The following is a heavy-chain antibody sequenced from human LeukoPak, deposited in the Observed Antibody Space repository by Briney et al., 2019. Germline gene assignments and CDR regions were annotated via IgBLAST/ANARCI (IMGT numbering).Heavy chain of an antibody. CDR2: ISYDGSNK. CDR1: GFTFSSYA. J-gene: IGHJ4*02. D-gene: IGHD3-22*01. V-gene: IGHV3-30-3*01. CDR3: ARATYYYDSSGYYYTYYFDF. Sequence: GRSLRLSCAASGFTFSSYAMHWVRQAPGKGLEWVAVISYDGSNKYYADSVKGRFTISRDNSKNTLYLQMNSLRAEDTAVYYCARATYYYDSSGYYYTYYFDFWGQGTLVTVFS.